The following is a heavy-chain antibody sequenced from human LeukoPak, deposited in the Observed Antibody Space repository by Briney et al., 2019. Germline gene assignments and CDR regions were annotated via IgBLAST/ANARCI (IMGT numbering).Heavy chain of an antibody. J-gene: IGHJ3*02. D-gene: IGHD6-19*01. V-gene: IGHV4-39*01. CDR2: IYYSGST. Sequence: SETLPLTCTVSGGSISSYYWSWIRQPPGKGLEWIGSIYYSGSTYYNPSLKSRVTISVDTSKNQFSLKLSSVTAADTAVYYCARGRSGGWYFDAFDIWGQGTMVTVSS. CDR3: ARGRSGGWYFDAFDI. CDR1: GGSISSYY.